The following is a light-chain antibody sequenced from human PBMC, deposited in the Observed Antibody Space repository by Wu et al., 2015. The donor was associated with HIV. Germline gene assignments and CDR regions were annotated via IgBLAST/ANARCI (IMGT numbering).Light chain of an antibody. V-gene: IGKV1-5*03. CDR2: KAS. CDR1: QSVNNW. Sequence: DIQMTQSPSSLSASVGDRVTITCRASQSVNNWVAWYQQRPGKAPMLLIYKASSLESGVPSRFSGSGSGTEFTLTISSLQPDDFATYYCQHYNTPVTFAQGTKVEVK. J-gene: IGKJ1*01. CDR3: QHYNTPVT.